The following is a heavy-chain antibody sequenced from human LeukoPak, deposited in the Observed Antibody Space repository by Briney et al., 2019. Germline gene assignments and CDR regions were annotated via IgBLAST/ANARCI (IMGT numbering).Heavy chain of an antibody. CDR1: GFTFSTYD. CDR2: ISGSGGST. Sequence: QPGGSLRLSCAASGFTFSTYDMSWVRQAPGKGLEWVSGISGSGGSTHYADSVKGRFTISRDDSKNTLYLQMNSLRAEDTAIYYCAKASYYYAYNGYIHYFDYWGQGTLVTVSS. D-gene: IGHD3-16*01. J-gene: IGHJ4*02. V-gene: IGHV3-23*01. CDR3: AKASYYYAYNGYIHYFDY.